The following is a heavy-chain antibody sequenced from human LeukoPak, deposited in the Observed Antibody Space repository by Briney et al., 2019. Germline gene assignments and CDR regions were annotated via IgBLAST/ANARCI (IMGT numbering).Heavy chain of an antibody. D-gene: IGHD4-17*01. CDR1: GFTFSSYA. J-gene: IGHJ6*02. V-gene: IGHV3-23*01. CDR3: ANDERNDYGDYGDYYYYGMDV. CDR2: ISGSGGST. Sequence: GGSLRLSCAASGFTFSSYAMSWARQAPGKGLEWVSAISGSGGSTYYADSVKGRFTISRDNSKNTLYLQMNSLRAEDTAVYYCANDERNDYGDYGDYYYYGMDVWGQGTTVTVSS.